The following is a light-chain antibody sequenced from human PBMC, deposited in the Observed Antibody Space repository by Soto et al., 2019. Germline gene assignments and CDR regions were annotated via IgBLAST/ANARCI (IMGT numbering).Light chain of an antibody. V-gene: IGLV1-44*01. CDR2: NND. CDR1: SSNIGSNT. CDR3: TSWDDSLNGPVV. J-gene: IGLJ2*01. Sequence: QSDLTQPPSASGTPGQRVSISCSGSSSNIGSNTVNWYQQLPGTAPTLLIYNNDQRPSGVPDRFSGSKSGTSASLAISGLQSEDEADYYCTSWDDSLNGPVVFGGGTKLTVL.